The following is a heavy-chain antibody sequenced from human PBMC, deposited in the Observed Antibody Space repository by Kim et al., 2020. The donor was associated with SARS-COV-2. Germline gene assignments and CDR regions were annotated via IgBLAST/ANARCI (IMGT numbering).Heavy chain of an antibody. CDR2: T. J-gene: IGHJ3*02. V-gene: IGHV1-46*01. CDR3: AREDNPRAFDI. Sequence: TSYAQKFQGRVTMTRDTSTSTVYMELSSLRSEDTAVYYCAREDNPRAFDIWGQGTMVTVSS. D-gene: IGHD1-20*01.